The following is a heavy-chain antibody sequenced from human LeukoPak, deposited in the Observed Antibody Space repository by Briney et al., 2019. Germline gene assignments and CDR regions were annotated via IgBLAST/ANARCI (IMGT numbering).Heavy chain of an antibody. J-gene: IGHJ4*02. CDR3: ARGGIGELLENNFDY. CDR1: GGSISSYC. D-gene: IGHD3-10*01. V-gene: IGHV4-59*01. CDR2: IYYSGST. Sequence: SETLSLTCTVSGGSISSYCWNWIRQPPGKGLEWIGYIYYSGSTNYSPSLKSRVTISLDTSKNQFSLEVNSVTAADTAVYYCARGGIGELLENNFDYWGQGTLVTVSS.